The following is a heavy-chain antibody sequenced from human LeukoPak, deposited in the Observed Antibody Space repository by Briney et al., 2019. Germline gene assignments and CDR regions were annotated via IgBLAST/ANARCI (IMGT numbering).Heavy chain of an antibody. CDR3: ARSHSYGSGSYYNV. J-gene: IGHJ4*02. D-gene: IGHD3-10*01. V-gene: IGHV4-39*01. CDR2: IYYSGST. Sequence: SETLSLTCTVSGGSISSSSYYWGWIRQPPGKGLEWIGCIYYSGSTYYNPSLKSRVTISEDTSKNQFSLKLSSVTAADTAVYYCARSHSYGSGSYYNVWGQGTLVTVSS. CDR1: GGSISSSSYY.